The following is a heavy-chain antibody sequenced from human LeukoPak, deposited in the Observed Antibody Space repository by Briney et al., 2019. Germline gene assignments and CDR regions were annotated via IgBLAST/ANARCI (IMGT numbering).Heavy chain of an antibody. CDR2: INQDGSVI. J-gene: IGHJ4*02. Sequence: PGGSLRLSCAASGLSSSSHWMSWVRQAPGKGLEWVANINQDGSVINYVGSVKGRFTISRDNGENSMYLQMNSLRCDDTALYYCAKDAYSRGDYWGQGTLVTVSS. V-gene: IGHV3-7*01. CDR1: GLSSSSHW. D-gene: IGHD2-21*01. CDR3: AKDAYSRGDY.